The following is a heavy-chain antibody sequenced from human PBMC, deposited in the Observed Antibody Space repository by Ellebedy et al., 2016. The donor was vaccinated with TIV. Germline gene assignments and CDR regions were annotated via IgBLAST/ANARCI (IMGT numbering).Heavy chain of an antibody. J-gene: IGHJ4*02. CDR3: ARVEGDYYDSSAYYFDY. CDR2: IIPILGIA. V-gene: IGHV1-69*04. CDR1: GGTFSSYA. Sequence: AASVKVSCKASGGTFSSYAISWVRQAPGQGLEWMGRIIPILGIANYAQKFQGRVTITADKSTSTAYMELSSLRSEDTAVYYCARVEGDYYDSSAYYFDYWGQGTLVTVSS. D-gene: IGHD3-22*01.